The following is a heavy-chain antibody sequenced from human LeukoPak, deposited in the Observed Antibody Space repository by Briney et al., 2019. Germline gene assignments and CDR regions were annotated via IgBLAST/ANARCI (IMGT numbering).Heavy chain of an antibody. J-gene: IGHJ4*02. V-gene: IGHV1-2*02. D-gene: IGHD6-13*01. CDR1: GYTFTGYY. CDR2: INPNSGGT. CDR3: ARDRSSSSWYSY. Sequence: GASVKVSCKASGYTFTGYYMHWVRQAPGQGLEWMGWINPNSGGTNYAQKFQGRVTMARDTSISTAYMELSRLRSDDTAVYYCARDRSSSSWYSYWGQGTLVTVSS.